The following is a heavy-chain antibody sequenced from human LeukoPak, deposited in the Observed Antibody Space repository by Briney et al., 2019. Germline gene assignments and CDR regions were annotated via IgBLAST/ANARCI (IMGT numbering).Heavy chain of an antibody. J-gene: IGHJ3*02. CDR2: IYTSGST. Sequence: SETLSLTCTVSGGSISSGSYYWSCIRPPAGKGLEWIVSIYTSGSTNYNPSLKSRVTISVDTSKNQFSLKLSSVTAADTAVYYCARVAAGPSSDAFDIWGQGTMVTVSS. CDR1: GGSISSGSYY. CDR3: ARVAAGPSSDAFDI. V-gene: IGHV4-61*02. D-gene: IGHD6-6*01.